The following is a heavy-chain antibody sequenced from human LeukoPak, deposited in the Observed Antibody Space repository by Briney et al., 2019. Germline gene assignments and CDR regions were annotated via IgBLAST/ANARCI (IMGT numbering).Heavy chain of an antibody. J-gene: IGHJ3*02. CDR1: GFTFSSYS. V-gene: IGHV3-30*03. D-gene: IGHD3-16*02. CDR2: ISHDGSDK. CDR3: VTDVVMATSHDAFDI. Sequence: GGSLRLSCVTSGFTFSSYSMNWVRQAPGKGLEWVAVISHDGSDKYCVDSVKGRFTISRDNSKNTLYLQMNSLRAEDTAVYYCVTDVVMATSHDAFDIWGQGTMVTVSS.